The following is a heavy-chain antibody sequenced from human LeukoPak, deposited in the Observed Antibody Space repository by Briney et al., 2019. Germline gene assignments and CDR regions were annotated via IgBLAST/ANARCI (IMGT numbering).Heavy chain of an antibody. D-gene: IGHD3-10*01. CDR3: ARAPYYGSGSYYDY. Sequence: ASVKVSCKASGYTFTGYYVHWVRQAPGQGLEWMGWINPNSGGTNYAQKFQGWVTMTRDTSISTAYMELSRLRSDDTAVYYCARAPYYGSGSYYDYWGQGTLVTVSS. J-gene: IGHJ4*02. V-gene: IGHV1-2*04. CDR1: GYTFTGYY. CDR2: INPNSGGT.